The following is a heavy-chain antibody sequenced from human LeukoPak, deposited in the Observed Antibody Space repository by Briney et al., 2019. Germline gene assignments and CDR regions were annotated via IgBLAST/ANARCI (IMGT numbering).Heavy chain of an antibody. CDR1: GFTFSSYA. CDR3: ARGPRIYYPFDY. V-gene: IGHV3-30-3*01. D-gene: IGHD3-22*01. Sequence: TGGSLRLSCAASGFTFSSYAMHWVRQAPGKGLEWVAVISYDGSNKYYADSVKGRFTISRDNSKNTLYLQMNSLRAEDTAVYYCARGPRIYYPFDYWGQGTLVTVFS. J-gene: IGHJ4*02. CDR2: ISYDGSNK.